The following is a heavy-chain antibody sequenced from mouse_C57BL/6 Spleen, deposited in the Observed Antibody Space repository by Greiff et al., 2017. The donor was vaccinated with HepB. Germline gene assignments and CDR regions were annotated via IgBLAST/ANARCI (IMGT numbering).Heavy chain of an antibody. J-gene: IGHJ4*01. Sequence: EVQRVESGGGLVQPKGSLKLSCAASGFSFNTYAMTWVRQAPGKGLEWVARIRSKSNNYATYYADSVKDRFTISRDDSESMLYLQMNNLKTEDTAMYYCVRQGDHYYAMDYWGQGTSVTVSS. CDR2: IRSKSNNYAT. CDR3: VRQGDHYYAMDY. V-gene: IGHV10-1*01. CDR1: GFSFNTYA.